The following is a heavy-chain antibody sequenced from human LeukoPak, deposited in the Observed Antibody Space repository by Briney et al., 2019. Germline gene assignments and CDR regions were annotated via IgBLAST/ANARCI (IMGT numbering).Heavy chain of an antibody. J-gene: IGHJ4*02. CDR3: AKDSGSGYSYGYFDY. Sequence: PGGSLRLSCAASGFTFSNYAMSWVRQAPGKGLEWVSAISGSGGSTYYADSVKGRFTISRDISKNTLYLRMNSLRAEDTAVYYCAKDSGSGYSYGYFDYWGQGTLVTVSS. V-gene: IGHV3-23*01. D-gene: IGHD5-18*01. CDR1: GFTFSNYA. CDR2: ISGSGGST.